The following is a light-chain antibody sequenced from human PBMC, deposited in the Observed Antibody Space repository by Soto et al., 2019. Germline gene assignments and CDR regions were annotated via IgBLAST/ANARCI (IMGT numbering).Light chain of an antibody. CDR1: QSISNH. J-gene: IGKJ1*01. Sequence: PSSLSASVADRVIITCRASQSISNHLNWYQQKPGKAPKLLIFAASSLQSGVPSRFSGSGSGTEFTLTISSLQPDDFATYYCQQYNSYPWTFGQGTKVDIK. V-gene: IGKV1-17*01. CDR2: AAS. CDR3: QQYNSYPWT.